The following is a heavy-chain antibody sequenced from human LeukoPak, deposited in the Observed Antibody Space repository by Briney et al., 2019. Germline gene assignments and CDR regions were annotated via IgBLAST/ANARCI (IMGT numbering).Heavy chain of an antibody. CDR2: ISNNGGYT. D-gene: IGHD5-24*01. J-gene: IGHJ4*02. Sequence: GGSLRLSCAASGFTFSSSAMSWVRQAPGKGLEWVSAISNNGGYTYYADSVQGRFTISRDNSKSTLCLQMNSLRAEDTAVYYCARGGVEMATRRFDYWGQGTLVTVSS. CDR1: GFTFSSSA. V-gene: IGHV3-23*01. CDR3: ARGGVEMATRRFDY.